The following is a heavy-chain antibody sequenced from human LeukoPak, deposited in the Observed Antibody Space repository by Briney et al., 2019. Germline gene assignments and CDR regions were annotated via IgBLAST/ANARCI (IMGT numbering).Heavy chain of an antibody. CDR1: GFTFSSYA. CDR3: AREARTYYYDG. V-gene: IGHV3-30-3*01. J-gene: IGHJ4*02. CDR2: ISYDGSNE. Sequence: GGSLRLSCAASGFTFSSYAMHWVRQAPGKGLEWVAVISYDGSNEYYADSVKGRFTISRDNSKNTLYLQMNSLRAEDTAVYYCAREARTYYYDGWGQGTLVTVSS. D-gene: IGHD3-22*01.